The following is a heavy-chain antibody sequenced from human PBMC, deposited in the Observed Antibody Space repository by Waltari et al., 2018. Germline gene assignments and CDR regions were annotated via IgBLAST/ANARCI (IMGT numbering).Heavy chain of an antibody. V-gene: IGHV4-38-2*02. J-gene: IGHJ4*02. D-gene: IGHD3-22*01. CDR1: GYSISSGYY. CDR2: IYHSGST. Sequence: QVQLQESGPGLVKPSETLSLTCAVSGYSISSGYYWGWIRQPPGKGLEWIGSIYHSGSTYYNPSLKSRVTISVDTSKNQFSLKLSSVTAADTAVYYCARDACDSSGYCLDYWGQGTLVTVSS. CDR3: ARDACDSSGYCLDY.